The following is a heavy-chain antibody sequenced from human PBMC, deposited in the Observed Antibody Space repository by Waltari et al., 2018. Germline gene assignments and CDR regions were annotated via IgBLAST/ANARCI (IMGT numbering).Heavy chain of an antibody. J-gene: IGHJ4*02. V-gene: IGHV3-21*01. CDR2: ISSSSSYI. CDR3: ARFYDYVWGSYRPATYFDY. Sequence: EVQLVESGGGLVQPGGSLRLSCAASGFTFSSYSMTWVRQAPGKGLEWVSSISSSSSYIYYADSVKGRFTISRDNAKNSLYLQMNSLRAEDTAVYYCARFYDYVWGSYRPATYFDYWGQGTLVTVSS. D-gene: IGHD3-16*02. CDR1: GFTFSSYS.